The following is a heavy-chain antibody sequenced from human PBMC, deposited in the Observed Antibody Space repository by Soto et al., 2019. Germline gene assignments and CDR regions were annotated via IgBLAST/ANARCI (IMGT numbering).Heavy chain of an antibody. V-gene: IGHV4-59*01. Sequence: TLSLTCTVSGGSISSYYWSWIRQPPGKGLEWIGYIYYSGSTNYNPSLKSRVTISVDTSKNQFSLKLSSVTAADTAVYYCARNQGSGYCSSTSCYAWDWFDPWGQGTLVTVSS. J-gene: IGHJ5*02. D-gene: IGHD2-2*01. CDR3: ARNQGSGYCSSTSCYAWDWFDP. CDR2: IYYSGST. CDR1: GGSISSYY.